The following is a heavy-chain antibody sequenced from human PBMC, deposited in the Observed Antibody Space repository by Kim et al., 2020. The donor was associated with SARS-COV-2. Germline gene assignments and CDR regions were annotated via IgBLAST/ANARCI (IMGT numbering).Heavy chain of an antibody. J-gene: IGHJ4*02. CDR1: GYTFTSYY. D-gene: IGHD6-13*01. Sequence: ASVTVSCKASGYTFTSYYMHWVRQAPGQGLEWMGIINPSGGSKSYAQKFQDRGTMTSDTSTSTVYMELSSLRSEDTAVYYSTGGVYAWAAAGGGSLDDWGQGTLVTVSS. V-gene: IGHV1-46*01. CDR2: INPSGGSK. CDR3: TGGVYAWAAAGGGSLDD.